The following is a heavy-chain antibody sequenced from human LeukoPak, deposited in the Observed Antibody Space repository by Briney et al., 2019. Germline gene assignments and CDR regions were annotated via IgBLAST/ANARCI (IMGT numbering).Heavy chain of an antibody. CDR1: GCSISSSSYY. V-gene: IGHV4-61*05. CDR3: ARRSYDFWSGYYSTYFDY. Sequence: SETLSLICTVSGCSISSSSYYWGWIRQPRGKGLEWIVYIYYSGSTNYNPSLKSRVTISVDTSKNQFSLKLSSVTAADTAVYYCARRSYDFWSGYYSTYFDYWGQGTLVTVSS. D-gene: IGHD3-3*01. J-gene: IGHJ4*02. CDR2: IYYSGST.